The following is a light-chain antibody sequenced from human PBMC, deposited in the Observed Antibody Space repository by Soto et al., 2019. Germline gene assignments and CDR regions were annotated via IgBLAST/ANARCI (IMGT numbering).Light chain of an antibody. CDR2: GAT. CDR1: HSVSSSH. Sequence: IVFTRSPATLSLYPGEGATLYCRPRHSVSSSHWAWYQQKRRQAPRLVIYGATSRATGSPDRFSGSGSGTAFTLPTSRLEPEDFAVYYCQQYGTSPVTFGQGTKVDIK. V-gene: IGKV3-20*01. CDR3: QQYGTSPVT. J-gene: IGKJ1*01.